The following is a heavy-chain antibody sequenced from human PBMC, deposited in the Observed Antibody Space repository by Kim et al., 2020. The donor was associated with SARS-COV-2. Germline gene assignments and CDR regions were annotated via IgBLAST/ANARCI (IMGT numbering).Heavy chain of an antibody. CDR2: IKPDGTE. V-gene: IGHV3-7*01. CDR1: GFTFDDYW. D-gene: IGHD3-16*01. J-gene: IGHJ4*02. Sequence: GGSLRLSCAGSGFTFDDYWMTWVRQAPGEGLDWVAYIKPDGTEGYLDSLEGRFTISRDNTENSLYLQMNNLRAEDTAVYYFSTWGSSWGLEDWFQGSLVT. CDR3: STWGSSWGLED.